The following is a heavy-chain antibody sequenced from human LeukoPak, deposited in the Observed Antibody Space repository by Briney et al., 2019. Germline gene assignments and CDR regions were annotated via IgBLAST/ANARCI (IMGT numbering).Heavy chain of an antibody. CDR2: ISSSSSYI. Sequence: PGGSLRLSCAASGFTFSSYSMNWVRQAPGKGLEWVSSISSSSSYIYYADSVKGRFTISRDNAKNSLYLQMNSLRAEDTAVYYCARDRGRGVLNYFDYWGQGTLVTVSS. D-gene: IGHD3-10*01. CDR3: ARDRGRGVLNYFDY. V-gene: IGHV3-21*01. J-gene: IGHJ4*02. CDR1: GFTFSSYS.